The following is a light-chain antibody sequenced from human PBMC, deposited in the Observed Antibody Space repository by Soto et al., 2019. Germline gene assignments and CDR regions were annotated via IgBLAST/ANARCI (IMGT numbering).Light chain of an antibody. V-gene: IGKV1-39*01. CDR3: QESYRIPIT. J-gene: IGKJ5*01. CDR2: ATS. Sequence: DIRMTQSPSSLSASVGDRVTITCRASQSISNYLNWYQQKPGKAPKVLIYATSSLQSGVPSRFIGSGSGTDFTLTIASLQPVDCATDDCQESYRIPITFASGTGLEIK. CDR1: QSISNY.